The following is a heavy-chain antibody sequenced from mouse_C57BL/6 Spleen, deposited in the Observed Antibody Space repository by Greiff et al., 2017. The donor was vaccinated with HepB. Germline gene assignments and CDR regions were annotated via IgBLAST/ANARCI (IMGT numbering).Heavy chain of an antibody. CDR3: TRSYSFYYFDY. CDR1: GYTFTDYE. V-gene: IGHV1-15*01. CDR2: IDPETGGT. J-gene: IGHJ2*01. Sequence: VQLQQSGAELVRPGASVTLSCKASGYTFTDYEMHWVKQTPVHGLEWIGAIDPETGGTAYNQKFKGKAILTADKSSSTAYMELRSLTSEDSAVYYCTRSYSFYYFDYWGQGTTLTVSS. D-gene: IGHD2-12*01.